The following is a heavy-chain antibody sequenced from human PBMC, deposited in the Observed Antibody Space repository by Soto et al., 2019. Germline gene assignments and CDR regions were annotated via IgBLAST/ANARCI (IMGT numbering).Heavy chain of an antibody. V-gene: IGHV1-69*01. CDR1: GGTFTSYS. CDR2: VIPGFGTT. D-gene: IGHD2-2*01. CDR3: ARARIVAVSGRTGGYYYYAMDL. Sequence: QVQLEQSGAEVKRPGSSVKVSCRASGGTFTSYSINWVRRAPGQGPEWMGAVIPGFGTTTYAQRFEGRVTVTADASTGTVFMEMSGLRSEDTAAYFCARARIVAVSGRTGGYYYYAMDLWGQGTAVIVSS. J-gene: IGHJ6*02.